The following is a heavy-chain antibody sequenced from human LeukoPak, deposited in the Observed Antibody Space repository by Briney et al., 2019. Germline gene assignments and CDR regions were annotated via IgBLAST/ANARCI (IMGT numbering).Heavy chain of an antibody. CDR1: GFSVRTTY. CDR2: LYTGGGT. CDR3: TRSGYRHPYHFDS. J-gene: IGHJ4*02. V-gene: IGHV3-53*01. D-gene: IGHD3-22*01. Sequence: GGSLRLSCAASGFSVRTTYMSWVRQAPGKRLEWVSVLYTGGGTDHADSVKGRFTVSRDNSKNTLSLQMNSLRVEDTAIYYCTRSGYRHPYHFDSWGQGTLVIVSS.